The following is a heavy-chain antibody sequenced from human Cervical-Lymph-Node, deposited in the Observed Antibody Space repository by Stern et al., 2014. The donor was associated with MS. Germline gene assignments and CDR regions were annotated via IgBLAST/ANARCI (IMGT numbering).Heavy chain of an antibody. V-gene: IGHV4-30-4*01. J-gene: IGHJ5*02. Sequence: VQLVESGPGLVKPSQTLSLTCTVSGGSVTRGDEYWSWIRQPPGKGLEWIGYIYYSGSTYYTPSLKSRLTISMDTSKKQFSLQLNSVTAADTAVYYCARAPIDYDNSGYQGFDPWGQGTLVTVSS. CDR1: GGSVTRGDEY. D-gene: IGHD3-22*01. CDR2: IYYSGST. CDR3: ARAPIDYDNSGYQGFDP.